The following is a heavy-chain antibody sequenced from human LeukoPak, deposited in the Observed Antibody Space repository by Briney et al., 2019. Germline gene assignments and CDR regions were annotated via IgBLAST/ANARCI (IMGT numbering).Heavy chain of an antibody. D-gene: IGHD3-22*01. Sequence: AETLSLTCTVSGGSISRYYWSWIRQPAGKGLEWIGRIYTSGSTNYNPSLKSRVTMSVDTSKNQFSLKLSSVTAADTAVYYCARDAYYYDSSEAFDIWGQGTMVTVFS. J-gene: IGHJ3*02. CDR1: GGSISRYY. V-gene: IGHV4-4*07. CDR3: ARDAYYYDSSEAFDI. CDR2: IYTSGST.